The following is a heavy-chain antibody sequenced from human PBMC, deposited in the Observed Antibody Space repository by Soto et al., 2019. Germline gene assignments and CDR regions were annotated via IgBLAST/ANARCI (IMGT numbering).Heavy chain of an antibody. CDR2: ISHSGST. D-gene: IGHD2-15*01. CDR1: GGSISSRGYS. V-gene: IGHV4-30-2*01. J-gene: IGHJ4*02. Sequence: TLSRTCAVSGGSISSRGYSWSWILQPPAKGLEWIGYISHSGSTYYNPSLKSRVTISVDRSKNQFSVNLSSVTAAATAVYYCARNRWYVHSFDYWGRGTLVTVSS. CDR3: ARNRWYVHSFDY.